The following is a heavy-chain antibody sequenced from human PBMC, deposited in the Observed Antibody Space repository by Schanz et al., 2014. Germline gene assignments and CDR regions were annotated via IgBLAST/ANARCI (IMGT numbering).Heavy chain of an antibody. Sequence: QILLVQPGPEVKKPGASVTVSCKASGYDFHIYAYSWVRQAPGQGPEWIGWISGYTGDTKYAQKLKQRDNMTADRATSTVDMELRSLRFNDTAADVWARDNGGIQAADSCDYWGQGSLVTVSS. V-gene: IGHV1-18*01. D-gene: IGHD7-27*01. CDR1: GYDFHIYA. CDR3: ARDNGGIQAADSCDY. CDR2: ISGYTGDT. J-gene: IGHJ4*02.